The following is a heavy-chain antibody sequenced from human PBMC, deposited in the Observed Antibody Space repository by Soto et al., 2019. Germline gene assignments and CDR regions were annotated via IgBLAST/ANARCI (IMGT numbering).Heavy chain of an antibody. V-gene: IGHV3-15*07. CDR3: TTSTGSYAPKYYFDY. CDR1: GFTFSNAW. D-gene: IGHD2-2*01. J-gene: IGHJ4*02. Sequence: GGSLRLSCAASGFTFSNAWMNWVRQAPGKGLEWVGRIKSKTDGGTTDYAAPVKGRFTISRDDSKNTLYLQMNSLKTEDTAVYYCTTSTGSYAPKYYFDYWGQGTLVTVSS. CDR2: IKSKTDGGTT.